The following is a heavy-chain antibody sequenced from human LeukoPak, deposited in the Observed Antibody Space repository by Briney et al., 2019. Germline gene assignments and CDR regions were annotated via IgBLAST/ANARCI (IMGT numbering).Heavy chain of an antibody. Sequence: GGSLRLSCAASEFTFSSYGMHWVRQAPGKGLEWLAFIHYDGSNKYYADSVKGRFTISRDNAKNSLYLQMNSLRAKDTALYYCARDYYDSSGSSWFDPWGQGTLVTVSS. CDR2: IHYDGSNK. V-gene: IGHV3-30*02. J-gene: IGHJ5*02. D-gene: IGHD3-22*01. CDR1: EFTFSSYG. CDR3: ARDYYDSSGSSWFDP.